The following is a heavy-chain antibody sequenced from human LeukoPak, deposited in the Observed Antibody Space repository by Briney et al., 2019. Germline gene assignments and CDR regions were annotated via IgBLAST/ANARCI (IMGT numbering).Heavy chain of an antibody. V-gene: IGHV4-39*01. CDR1: GGSISSSIYY. CDR3: ARGGQEWLVPDWYFDL. CDR2: IDYGGKT. J-gene: IGHJ2*01. D-gene: IGHD6-19*01. Sequence: SETLSLTCTVSGGSISSSIYYCVWLRQPPGKGLEWIGNIDYGGKTYYNPSLKSRVTTSVNTSKNQFSLKLRSVTAADTAVYYCARGGQEWLVPDWYFDLWGRGTLVTVSS.